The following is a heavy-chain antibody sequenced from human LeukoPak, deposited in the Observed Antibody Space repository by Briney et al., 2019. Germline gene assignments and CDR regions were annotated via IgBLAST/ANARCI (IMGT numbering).Heavy chain of an antibody. Sequence: GGSLRLSCAAPGFTFSSYGMHWVRQAPGKGLEWVAVISYDGSNKYYADSVKGRFTISRDNSKDTLYLQMNSLRAEDTAVYYCAARGGSYPFDYWGQGTLVTVSS. V-gene: IGHV3-30*03. CDR2: ISYDGSNK. J-gene: IGHJ4*02. CDR1: GFTFSSYG. D-gene: IGHD1-26*01. CDR3: AARGGSYPFDY.